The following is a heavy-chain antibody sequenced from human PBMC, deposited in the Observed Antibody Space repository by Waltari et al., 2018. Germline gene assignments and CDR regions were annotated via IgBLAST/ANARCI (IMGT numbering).Heavy chain of an antibody. V-gene: IGHV3-21*02. J-gene: IGHJ4*02. CDR2: IASGGDYI. CDR3: VKGGYIISDY. CDR1: GFTFNSVS. Sequence: EVQLVESGGGLVKPGGSLTLSCEASGFTFNSVSMTWVRQAPGRGLDWLSTIASGGDYIFYAVSVRGRFTISRDNARSTVNLRMNSLRTEDTAVYYCVKGGYIISDYWGQGIQVIVSS. D-gene: IGHD3-22*01.